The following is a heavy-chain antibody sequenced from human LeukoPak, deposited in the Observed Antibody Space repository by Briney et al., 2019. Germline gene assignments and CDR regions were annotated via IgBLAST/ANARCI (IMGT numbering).Heavy chain of an antibody. CDR3: AREPTYYDILTGYYYYYGMDV. V-gene: IGHV1-8*01. CDR2: MNPKSGNT. CDR1: GYTFTSYD. Sequence: ASVKVSCKASGYTFTSYDINWVRQATGQGLEWMGWMNPKSGNTGYAQKFQGRVTMTRNTSISTAYMELSSLRSEDTAVYYCAREPTYYDILTGYYYYYGMDVWGQGTTVTVSS. D-gene: IGHD3-9*01. J-gene: IGHJ6*02.